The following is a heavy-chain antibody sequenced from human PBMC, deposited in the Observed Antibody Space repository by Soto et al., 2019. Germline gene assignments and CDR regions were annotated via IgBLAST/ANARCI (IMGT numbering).Heavy chain of an antibody. CDR1: GFTFSDYD. CDR3: AALGAQIY. D-gene: IGHD7-27*01. J-gene: IGHJ4*02. Sequence: VQLVESGGGLVQPGGSLRLSCAASGFTFSDYDMHWVRQARGKGLEWVSSIGHAGDTYSGDSVKGRFTISRENAKNTFHLQMNSLRVGDTAVYYCAALGAQIYWGQGALVTVSS. V-gene: IGHV3-13*01. CDR2: IGHAGDT.